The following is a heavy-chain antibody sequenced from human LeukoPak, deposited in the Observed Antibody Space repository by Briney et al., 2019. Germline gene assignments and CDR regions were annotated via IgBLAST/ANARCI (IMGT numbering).Heavy chain of an antibody. J-gene: IGHJ5*02. V-gene: IGHV4-38-2*01. Sequence: SETLSLTCAVSGYSISIGYYWGWIRQPPGKGLEWIGSIHHSGSTYYSPSLKSRVTISVDTSKNQFSLKVSSVTAADTAVYYCARGSGYSSGWNWFDPWGQGTLVTVSS. CDR1: GYSISIGYY. CDR3: ARGSGYSSGWNWFDP. D-gene: IGHD6-19*01. CDR2: IHHSGST.